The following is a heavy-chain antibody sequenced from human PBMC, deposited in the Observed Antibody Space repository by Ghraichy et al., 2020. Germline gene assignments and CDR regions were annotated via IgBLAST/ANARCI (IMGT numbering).Heavy chain of an antibody. CDR3: ARDRKVLPGIVDYYYYGMDV. CDR2: ISAYNGNT. CDR1: GYTFTSYG. J-gene: IGHJ6*02. V-gene: IGHV1-18*01. D-gene: IGHD2-21*01. Sequence: ASVKVSCKASGYTFTSYGISWVRQAPGQGLEWMGWISAYNGNTNYAQKLQGRVTMTTDTSTSTAYMELRSLRSDDTAVYYCARDRKVLPGIVDYYYYGMDVWGQGTTVTVSS.